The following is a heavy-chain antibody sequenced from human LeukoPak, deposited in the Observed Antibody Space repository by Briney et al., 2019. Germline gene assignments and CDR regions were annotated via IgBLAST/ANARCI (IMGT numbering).Heavy chain of an antibody. CDR3: ARDRHVPGLYYYYMDV. Sequence: PGGSLRLSCAASGFTFSSYAMTWVRQAPGKGLEWVSGISGSGFITFYADSVKGRFTISRDNAKNSLYLQMNSLRPEDTAVYFCARDRHVPGLYYYYMDVWGKGTTVTVSS. V-gene: IGHV3-23*01. J-gene: IGHJ6*03. D-gene: IGHD6-6*01. CDR2: ISGSGFIT. CDR1: GFTFSSYA.